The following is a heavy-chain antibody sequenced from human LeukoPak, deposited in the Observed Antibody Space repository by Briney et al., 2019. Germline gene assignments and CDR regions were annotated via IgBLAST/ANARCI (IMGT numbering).Heavy chain of an antibody. CDR2: IYDSGST. CDR3: ARDCSGGSCYGAFDI. CDR1: GASIRSSDYY. Sequence: SETLSLTCTVSGASIRSSDYYWSWIRQPPGKGLEWIGYIYDSGSTYYNPPLKSRITISVDTSENRFSLKLSSVTATDTAVYYCARDCSGGSCYGAFDIWGQGTMVTVSS. V-gene: IGHV4-30-4*01. J-gene: IGHJ3*02. D-gene: IGHD2-15*01.